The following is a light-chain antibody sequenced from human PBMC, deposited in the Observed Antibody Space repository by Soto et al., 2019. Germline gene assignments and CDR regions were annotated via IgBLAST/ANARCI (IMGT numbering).Light chain of an antibody. CDR2: GAS. J-gene: IGKJ1*01. CDR1: QSVSSNY. Sequence: EIVLTQSPGTLSLSPGERATLSCMAIQSVSSNYLAWYQQKPGQAPRPLIYGASSRATGIPDRFSGSGAGTDFTLTISRLESEDFAVYYCQQYGSSPWTFGQGTKVDIK. CDR3: QQYGSSPWT. V-gene: IGKV3-20*01.